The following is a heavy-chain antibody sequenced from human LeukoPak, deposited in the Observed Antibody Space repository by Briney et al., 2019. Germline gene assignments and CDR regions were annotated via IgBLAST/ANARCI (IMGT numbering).Heavy chain of an antibody. CDR3: ARDRTLHSSSYYYYHYMDV. Sequence: SETLSLTCTVSGGSISSYYWSWIRQPAGKGLEWIGRIYTSGSTNYNPSLKSRVTISVDKSKNQFSLKLSSVTAADTAVYYCARDRTLHSSSYYYYHYMDVWGKGTTVTVSS. CDR2: IYTSGST. CDR1: GGSISSYY. V-gene: IGHV4-4*07. J-gene: IGHJ6*03. D-gene: IGHD6-6*01.